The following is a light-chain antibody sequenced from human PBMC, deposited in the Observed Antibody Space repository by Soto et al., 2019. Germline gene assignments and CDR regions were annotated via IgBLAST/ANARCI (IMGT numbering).Light chain of an antibody. CDR2: EVS. Sequence: QSVLTQPASVSGSPGQSITISCTGTSSDVGGYNYVSWYQQHPGKAPKLMIYEVSNRPSGVSNRFSGSKSGNTASLTISGLQVEDEADYYCSSYTTSITLYVLELGPRSPS. CDR3: SSYTTSITLYV. V-gene: IGLV2-14*01. J-gene: IGLJ1*01. CDR1: SSDVGGYNY.